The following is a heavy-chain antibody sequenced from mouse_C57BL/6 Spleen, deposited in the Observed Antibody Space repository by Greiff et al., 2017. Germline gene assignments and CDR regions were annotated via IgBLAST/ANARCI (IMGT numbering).Heavy chain of an antibody. CDR2: IRSKSSNDAT. CDR1: GFTFNTYA. Sequence: EVQLVESGGGLVQPKGSLKLSCAASGFTFNTYAMHWVRQAPGKGLEWVARIRSKSSNDATYYADSVKDRFTISRDDSQSMLYLQMNNLKTEDTAMYYCVRDVGTYFDDWGQGTTLTVSS. J-gene: IGHJ2*01. D-gene: IGHD4-1*01. V-gene: IGHV10-3*01. CDR3: VRDVGTYFDD.